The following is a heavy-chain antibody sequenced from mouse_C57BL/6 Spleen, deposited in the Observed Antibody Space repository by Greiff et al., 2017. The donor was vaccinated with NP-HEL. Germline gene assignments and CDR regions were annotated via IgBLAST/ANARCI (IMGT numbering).Heavy chain of an antibody. CDR1: GFTFSSYA. J-gene: IGHJ1*03. Sequence: EVHLVESGGGLVKPGGSLKLSCAASGFTFSSYAMSWVRQTPEKRLEWVATISNGGSYTYYPDNVKGRFTISRDNAKNNLYLQMTSLRSEDTAMYYCARGWAGYFDVWGTGTTVTVSS. CDR2: ISNGGSYT. D-gene: IGHD3-3*01. V-gene: IGHV5-4*01. CDR3: ARGWAGYFDV.